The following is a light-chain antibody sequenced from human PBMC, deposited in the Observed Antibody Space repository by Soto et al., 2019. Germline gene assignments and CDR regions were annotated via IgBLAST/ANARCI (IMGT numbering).Light chain of an antibody. J-gene: IGKJ1*01. V-gene: IGKV3-20*01. CDR3: QQYGSSPWT. CDR1: QSVSNY. CDR2: DAS. Sequence: IVVTQSPATLSLSPGERATLYCRASQSVSNYLAWYQQKPGQAPRLLIYDASNRATGIPARFSGSGSGTDFTLTISRLEPEDFAVYYCQQYGSSPWTFGQGTKVDIK.